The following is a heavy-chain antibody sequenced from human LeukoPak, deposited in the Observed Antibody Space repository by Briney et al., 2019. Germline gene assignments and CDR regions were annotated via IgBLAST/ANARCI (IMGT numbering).Heavy chain of an antibody. J-gene: IGHJ6*03. CDR2: IRYDGSNK. Sequence: PGGSLRLSCAASGFTFSSYGMHWVRQAPGKGLEWVAFIRYDGSNKYYADSVKGRFTISRDNSKNTLYLQMNSLRAEDTAVYYCARLKSSSWYFQHYYYYYMDVWGKGTTVTVSS. CDR1: GFTFSSYG. D-gene: IGHD6-13*01. V-gene: IGHV3-30*02. CDR3: ARLKSSSWYFQHYYYYYMDV.